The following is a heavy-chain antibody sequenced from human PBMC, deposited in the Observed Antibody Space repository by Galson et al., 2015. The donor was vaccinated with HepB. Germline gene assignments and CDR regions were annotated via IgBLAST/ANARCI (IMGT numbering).Heavy chain of an antibody. CDR2: IKSKTDGGTT. V-gene: IGHV3-15*05. D-gene: IGHD3-22*01. J-gene: IGHJ4*02. CDR1: GLTFSKAW. CDR3: TTVGAYYYDSYDY. Sequence: SLRLSCAASGLTFSKAWMSWVRQAPGKGPEWVGLIKSKTDGGTTDYAAPVKGRFSISREDSENTLFLQMNSLKIEDTAVYFCTTVGAYYYDSYDYWGQGTLVTVSS.